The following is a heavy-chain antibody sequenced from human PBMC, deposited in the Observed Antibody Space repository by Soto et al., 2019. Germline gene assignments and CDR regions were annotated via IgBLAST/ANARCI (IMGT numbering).Heavy chain of an antibody. CDR3: AKDRTIIPGSVNYSGMDV. Sequence: PGGSLRLSCAASGFTFSSYAMSWVRQAPGKGLEWVSAISGSGGSTYYADSVKGRFTISRDNSKNTLYLQMNSLRAEDTAVYYCAKDRTIIPGSVNYSGMDVWGQGTPVTVYS. CDR1: GFTFSSYA. D-gene: IGHD3-10*01. J-gene: IGHJ6*02. V-gene: IGHV3-23*01. CDR2: ISGSGGST.